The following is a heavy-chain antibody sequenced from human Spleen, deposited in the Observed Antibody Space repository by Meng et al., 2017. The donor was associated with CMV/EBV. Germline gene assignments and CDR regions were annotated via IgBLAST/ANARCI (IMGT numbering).Heavy chain of an antibody. J-gene: IGHJ4*02. CDR2: ISSSSSYI. CDR1: GFTFSSYS. CDR3: VREDYGDYFFDT. Sequence: GGSLRLSCAASGFTFSSYSMNWVRQAPGKGLEWVSSISSSSSYIYYADSVKGRFIISRDTPKNSVSLQMNRLRAEDTAVYYCVREDYGDYFFDTWGQGTLVTVSS. V-gene: IGHV3-21*04. D-gene: IGHD4-17*01.